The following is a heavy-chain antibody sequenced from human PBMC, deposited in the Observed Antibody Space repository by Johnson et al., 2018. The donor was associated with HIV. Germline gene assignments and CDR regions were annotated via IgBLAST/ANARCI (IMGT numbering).Heavy chain of an antibody. Sequence: VQLVESGGGLVQPGGSLRLSCAASGFTFSSYDMHWVRQATGKGLEWVSAIGTAGDTYYPGSVKGRFTISRENAKNSLYLQMNSLRAGDTAVYYCARGSGGGLAMVNGAFDIWGQGTMVTVSS. D-gene: IGHD5-18*01. CDR2: IGTAGDT. V-gene: IGHV3-13*01. CDR3: ARGSGGGLAMVNGAFDI. J-gene: IGHJ3*02. CDR1: GFTFSSYD.